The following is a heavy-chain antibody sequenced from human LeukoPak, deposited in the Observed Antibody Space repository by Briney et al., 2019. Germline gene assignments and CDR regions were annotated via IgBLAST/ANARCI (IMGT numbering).Heavy chain of an antibody. J-gene: IGHJ4*02. CDR2: IKQDGSEK. CDR1: GFTFSSYW. CDR3: ARDSRITIFGVVITTPFDY. V-gene: IGHV3-7*01. Sequence: PGGSLRLSCAASGFTFSSYWMSWVRQAPGKGLEWVANIKQDGSEKYYVDSVKGRFTISRDNAKNSLYLQMNSLRAEDTAVYYCARDSRITIFGVVITTPFDYWGQGTLVTVSS. D-gene: IGHD3-3*01.